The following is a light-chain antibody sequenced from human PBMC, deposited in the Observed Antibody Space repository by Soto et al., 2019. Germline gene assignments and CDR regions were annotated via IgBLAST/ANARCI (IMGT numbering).Light chain of an antibody. CDR3: QQSYSTTWT. V-gene: IGKV1-5*03. CDR2: KAS. Sequence: DIQMTQSPSTLSASVGDRVTITCRARQSISSWLAWYQQKPGKAPRLLIYKASTLESGVPSRSSGSGSETDFTLTISSLQPEHFATYSCQQSYSTTWTFGQGTKVDIK. CDR1: QSISSW. J-gene: IGKJ1*01.